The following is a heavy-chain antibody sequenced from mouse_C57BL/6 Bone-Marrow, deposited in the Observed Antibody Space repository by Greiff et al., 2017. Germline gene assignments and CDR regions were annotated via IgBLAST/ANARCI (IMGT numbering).Heavy chain of an antibody. Sequence: EVKLMESGGGLVKPGGSLKLSCAASGFTFSDYGMHWVRQAPEKGLEWVAYISSGSSTIYYADTVKGRFTISRDNAKNTLFLQMTSLRSEDTAMYYCARPNGSSLWYFDVWGTGTTVTVAS. D-gene: IGHD1-1*01. J-gene: IGHJ1*03. CDR3: ARPNGSSLWYFDV. CDR2: ISSGSSTI. CDR1: GFTFSDYG. V-gene: IGHV5-17*01.